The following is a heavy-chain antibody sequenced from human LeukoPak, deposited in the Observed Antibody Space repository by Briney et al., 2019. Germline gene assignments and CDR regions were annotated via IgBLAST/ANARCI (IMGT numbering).Heavy chain of an antibody. J-gene: IGHJ6*02. Sequence: GGSLRLSCAASGFTFSSYSMNWVRQAPGKVLEWVSSISSSSSYIYYADSVKGRFTISRDNAKNSLYLQMNSLRAEDTAVYYCAKVMIPDSYEYGMDLWGQGTTVTVSS. D-gene: IGHD3-16*01. CDR1: GFTFSSYS. CDR3: AKVMIPDSYEYGMDL. CDR2: ISSSSSYI. V-gene: IGHV3-21*04.